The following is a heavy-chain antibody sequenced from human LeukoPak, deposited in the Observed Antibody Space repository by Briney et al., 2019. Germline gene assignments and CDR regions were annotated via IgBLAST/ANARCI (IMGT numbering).Heavy chain of an antibody. D-gene: IGHD2-2*03. CDR1: GFTFSSYW. Sequence: GGSLRLSRAASGFTFSSYWMHWVRQAPGKGLVWVSRINSDGSSTSYADSVKGRFTVSRDNAKNTLYLQMNSLRAEDTAVYYCASGYRYFDYWGQGTLVTVSS. CDR2: INSDGSST. CDR3: ASGYRYFDY. V-gene: IGHV3-74*01. J-gene: IGHJ4*02.